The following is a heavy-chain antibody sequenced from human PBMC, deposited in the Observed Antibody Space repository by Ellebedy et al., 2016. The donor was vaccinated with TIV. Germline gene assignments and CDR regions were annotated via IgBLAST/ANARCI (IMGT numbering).Heavy chain of an antibody. Sequence: AASVKVSCKVSGYSLIELSMHWMRQVPGKGLEWLGGFDPEDGDTTYSQKFQGRVTMTEDTSTDTAYMELSSLRSEDTAVYYCATEHRGISSFYYFDYWGQGTLVTVSS. CDR3: ATEHRGISSFYYFDY. J-gene: IGHJ4*02. D-gene: IGHD6-13*01. CDR2: FDPEDGDT. CDR1: GYSLIELS. V-gene: IGHV1-24*01.